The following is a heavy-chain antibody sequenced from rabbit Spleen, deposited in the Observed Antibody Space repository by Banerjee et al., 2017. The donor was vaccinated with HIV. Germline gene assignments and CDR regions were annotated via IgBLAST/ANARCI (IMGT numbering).Heavy chain of an antibody. V-gene: IGHV1S45*01. Sequence: QEQLVESGGGLVKPEGSLKLSCTASGFSFSSGYYMCWVRQAPGKGLEWIGCISAGSSGNTYSATWAKGRFTISKTSSTTVTLQMTSLTAADTATYFCARDTGTSFSTYGMDLWGPGTLVTVS. J-gene: IGHJ6*01. CDR1: GFSFSSGYY. D-gene: IGHD8-1*01. CDR2: ISAGSSGNT. CDR3: ARDTGTSFSTYGMDL.